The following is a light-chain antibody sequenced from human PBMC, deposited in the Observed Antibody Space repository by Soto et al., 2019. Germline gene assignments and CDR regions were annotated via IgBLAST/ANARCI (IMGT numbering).Light chain of an antibody. CDR3: MQPLQSWT. Sequence: DTVMTHSPLSLPVTPGEPSSTSGMSIHSLLHINCYGYFGCYLQKPGQSPQLVIYVCSNRASGVPDRFSGSGSGTDFTLKSSRVEAEDVGVYYCMQPLQSWTFGQGTKVHIK. CDR1: HSLLHINCYGY. CDR2: VCS. V-gene: IGKV2-28*01. J-gene: IGKJ1*01.